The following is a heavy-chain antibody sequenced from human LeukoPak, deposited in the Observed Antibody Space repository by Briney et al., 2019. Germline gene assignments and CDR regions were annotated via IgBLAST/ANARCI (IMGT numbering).Heavy chain of an antibody. D-gene: IGHD6-13*01. CDR3: ARATFTAAGTFDY. CDR2: IIPIFGTA. CDR1: GGTFSSYA. J-gene: IGHJ4*02. V-gene: IGHV1-69*01. Sequence: GASVKGSCKASGGTFSSYAISWVRQAPGQGLEWMGGIIPIFGTANYAQKFQGRVTITADESTSTAYMELSSLRSEDTAVYYCARATFTAAGTFDYWGQGTLVTVSS.